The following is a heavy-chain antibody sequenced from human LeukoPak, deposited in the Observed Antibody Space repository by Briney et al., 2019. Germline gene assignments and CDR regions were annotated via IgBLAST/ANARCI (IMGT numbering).Heavy chain of an antibody. V-gene: IGHV1-8*01. CDR1: GYTFTSYD. J-gene: IGHJ4*02. Sequence: ASVKVSCKASGYTFTSYDINWVRQATGQGLEWMGWMNPNSGNTGYAQKFQGRVTMTRNTSISTAYIELSSLRSEDTAVYYCARGRFAGGDYLAYYFDYWGQGTLVTVSS. CDR3: ARGRFAGGDYLAYYFDY. CDR2: MNPNSGNT. D-gene: IGHD4-17*01.